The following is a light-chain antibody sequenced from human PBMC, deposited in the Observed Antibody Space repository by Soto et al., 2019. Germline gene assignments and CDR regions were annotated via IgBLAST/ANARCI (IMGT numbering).Light chain of an antibody. CDR1: HSVSSN. J-gene: IGKJ1*01. Sequence: EIAIKQSPAIVSESPGERANLSCRASHSVSSNLAWYQQKPGQAPRLLIYGASTRATGIPARFSGSGSGTEFTLTISSLQSEDFAVYYCQQYNNWPPKTFGQGTKVDIK. CDR2: GAS. V-gene: IGKV3-15*01. CDR3: QQYNNWPPKT.